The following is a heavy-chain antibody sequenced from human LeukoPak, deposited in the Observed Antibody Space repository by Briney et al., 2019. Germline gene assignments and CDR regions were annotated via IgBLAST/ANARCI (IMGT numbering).Heavy chain of an antibody. D-gene: IGHD3-22*01. V-gene: IGHV1-18*01. J-gene: IGHJ6*02. CDR3: ARTGDSSGYSVSYYYGMDV. Sequence: GASVKVSCKASGYTFTSYGISWVRQAPGQGLEWMGWISAYNGNTNYAQKLQGRVTMTTDTFTSTAYMELRSLRSDDTAVYYCARTGDSSGYSVSYYYGMDVWGQGTTVTVSS. CDR2: ISAYNGNT. CDR1: GYTFTSYG.